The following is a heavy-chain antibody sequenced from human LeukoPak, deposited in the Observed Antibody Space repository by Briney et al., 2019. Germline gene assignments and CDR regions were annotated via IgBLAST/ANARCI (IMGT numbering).Heavy chain of an antibody. D-gene: IGHD3-10*01. CDR3: ALVRGPMTDFDY. CDR1: GFTFSSYW. V-gene: IGHV3-74*01. Sequence: GGSLRLSCAASGFTFSSYWMYWVRQAPGKGLVWVSRVNSDGSSTTYADSVKGRFTISRDNAKNTLYLQMNSLRAEDTAVYYCALVRGPMTDFDYWGQGTLVTVSS. J-gene: IGHJ4*02. CDR2: VNSDGSST.